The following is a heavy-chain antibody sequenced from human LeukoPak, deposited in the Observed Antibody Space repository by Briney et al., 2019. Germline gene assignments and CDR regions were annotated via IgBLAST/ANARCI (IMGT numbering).Heavy chain of an antibody. J-gene: IGHJ4*02. V-gene: IGHV3-48*01. CDR1: GFSFSTYS. CDR3: ARLGVVDSYDY. D-gene: IGHD3-22*01. Sequence: GGSLRLSCAASGFSFSTYSMNWVRQAPGKGLEWVSCISSSSSAIYYADSVKGRFTISRDNAKNSLYLQMNSLRAEDTAVYYCARLGVVDSYDYWGQGTLVTVSS. CDR2: ISSSSSAI.